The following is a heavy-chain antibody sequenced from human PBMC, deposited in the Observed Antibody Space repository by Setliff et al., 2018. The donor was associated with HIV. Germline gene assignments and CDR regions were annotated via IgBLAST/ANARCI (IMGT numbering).Heavy chain of an antibody. Sequence: ASVKVSCKTSGYMFIAYGMSWVRRAPGQGLEWMGWIGPYNGRTEYAQEFQGRVTMTTDTSTSTASMELRSLTSDDTAVYYCARDPPVVVRHLFDLWGQGTLVTV. CDR2: IGPYNGRT. J-gene: IGHJ4*02. CDR3: ARDPPVVVRHLFDL. D-gene: IGHD2-15*01. V-gene: IGHV1-18*01. CDR1: GYMFIAYG.